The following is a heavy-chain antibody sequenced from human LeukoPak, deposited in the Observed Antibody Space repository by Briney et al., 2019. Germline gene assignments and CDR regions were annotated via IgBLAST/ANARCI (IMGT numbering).Heavy chain of an antibody. CDR2: IYSGDST. CDR1: GFTVSSNY. Sequence: GRSLRLSCAASGFTVSSNYMSWVRQAPGKGLELVSIIYSGDSTSYADSVKGRFTISRDNSKNTLYLQMNSLTAEDTAVYYCARGGHYYDSSDYYYAFDYWGQGTLVTVSS. CDR3: ARGGHYYDSSDYYYAFDY. V-gene: IGHV3-66*01. D-gene: IGHD3-22*01. J-gene: IGHJ4*02.